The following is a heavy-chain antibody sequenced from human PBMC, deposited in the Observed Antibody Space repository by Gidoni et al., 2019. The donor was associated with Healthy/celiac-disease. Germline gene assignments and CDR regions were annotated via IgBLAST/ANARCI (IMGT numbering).Heavy chain of an antibody. CDR1: GFPFSSYA. D-gene: IGHD6-19*01. J-gene: IGHJ4*02. CDR3: AKRGFIAVAGDFDY. Sequence: EVQLLESGGGLVQPGGSLRLSCAASGFPFSSYAMSWVRQAPGKGLEWVSAISGSRGSTYYADSVKGRFTISRDNSKNTLYLQMNSLRAEDTAVYYCAKRGFIAVAGDFDYWGQGTLVTVSS. V-gene: IGHV3-23*01. CDR2: ISGSRGST.